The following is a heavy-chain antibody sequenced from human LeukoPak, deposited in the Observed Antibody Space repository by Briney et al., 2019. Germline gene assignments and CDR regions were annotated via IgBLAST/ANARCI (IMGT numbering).Heavy chain of an antibody. CDR1: GGSFSGYY. CDR2: INHSGST. D-gene: IGHD2-2*01. CDR3: ARERCSSTSCHRISGFRY. J-gene: IGHJ4*02. Sequence: SETLSLTCAVYGGSFSGYYWSWIRQPPGKGLEWIGEINHSGSTNYNPSLKSRVTISVDTSKNQFSLKLSSVTAADPAVYYCARERCSSTSCHRISGFRYWGQGTLVTVSS. V-gene: IGHV4-34*01.